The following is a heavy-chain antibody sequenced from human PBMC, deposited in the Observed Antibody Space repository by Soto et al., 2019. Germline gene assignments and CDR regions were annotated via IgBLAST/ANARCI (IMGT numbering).Heavy chain of an antibody. Sequence: SETLSLTCTVSGGSISSSSYYWGWIRQPPGKGLEWIGSIYYSGSTYYNPSLKSRVTISVDTSKNQFSLKLSSVTAADTAVYYCARELHYGSGSYGGSNWFDPWGQGTLVTVS. CDR3: ARELHYGSGSYGGSNWFDP. D-gene: IGHD3-10*01. CDR1: GGSISSSSYY. CDR2: IYYSGST. V-gene: IGHV4-39*02. J-gene: IGHJ5*02.